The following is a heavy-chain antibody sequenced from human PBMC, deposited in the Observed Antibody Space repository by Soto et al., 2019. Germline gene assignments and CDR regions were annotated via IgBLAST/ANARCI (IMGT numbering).Heavy chain of an antibody. CDR2: ISPQGGNT. Sequence: PGGSLRLSCSASGFAFSSYAMHWVRQTPGKGLEYVSAISPQGGNTYYADSVKGRFTISRDDSKNTVYLQMSSLRPDDTAVYYCVNMMIARGAFDFWGQGTLVTVSS. J-gene: IGHJ4*02. CDR1: GFAFSSYA. V-gene: IGHV3-64D*06. CDR3: VNMMIARGAFDF. D-gene: IGHD2-21*01.